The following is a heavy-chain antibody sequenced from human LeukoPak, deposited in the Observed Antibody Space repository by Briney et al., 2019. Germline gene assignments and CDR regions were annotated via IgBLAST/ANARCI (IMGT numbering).Heavy chain of an antibody. Sequence: GGSLRLSCAASGFTFGGSAMHWVRQASGKGLEWVGRIRSKANSYATAYAASVKGRFTISRDDSKNTAYLQMNSLKTEDTAVYYCTRQAPSNIAVAGTFDYWGQGTLVTVSS. CDR1: GFTFGGSA. D-gene: IGHD6-19*01. CDR2: IRSKANSYAT. J-gene: IGHJ4*02. CDR3: TRQAPSNIAVAGTFDY. V-gene: IGHV3-73*01.